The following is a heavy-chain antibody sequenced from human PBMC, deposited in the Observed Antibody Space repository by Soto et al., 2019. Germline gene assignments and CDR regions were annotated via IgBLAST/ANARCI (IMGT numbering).Heavy chain of an antibody. CDR1: GYSFTSYW. CDR2: IYPGDSDT. J-gene: IGHJ4*02. D-gene: IGHD3-22*01. V-gene: IGHV5-51*01. Sequence: ESLKISCKGSGYSFTSYWIGWVRQMPGKGLEWMGIIYPGDSDTRYSPSFQGQVTISADKSISTAYLQWSSLKASDTAMYYCARQVADYYDSSGYYCYFDYWGQGTLVTVSS. CDR3: ARQVADYYDSSGYYCYFDY.